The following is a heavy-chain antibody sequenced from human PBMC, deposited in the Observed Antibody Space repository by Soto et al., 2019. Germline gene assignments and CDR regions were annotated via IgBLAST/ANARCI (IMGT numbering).Heavy chain of an antibody. CDR3: ARSFDSEQCGWFDH. J-gene: IGHJ5*02. CDR1: GFSLSNVRTG. V-gene: IGHV2-26*01. CDR2: IFSNNEK. Sequence: QVTLKESGPLLVKPTETLTLTCTVSGFSLSNVRTGVSWIRQPQGQHLQCLAHIFSNNEKSYRTSLRSSLTISEDTSRSEVFLTMTNTHPVDTVKYFYARSFDSEQCGWFDHCGQGALVTVSS. D-gene: IGHD3-9*01.